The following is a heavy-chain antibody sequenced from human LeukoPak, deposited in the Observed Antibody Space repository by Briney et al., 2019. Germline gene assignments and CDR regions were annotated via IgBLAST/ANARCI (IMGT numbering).Heavy chain of an antibody. CDR3: AREYRGYCSGSSCYGWFDP. Sequence: SQTLSLTCTASGDSISSGNYYWSWIRQHPGKGLEWIGYIYYSGSTYYNPSLKSRVTVSMDTSKNQFSLKLNSVSAADTAVYYCAREYRGYCSGSSCYGWFDPWGQGTLVTVSS. CDR1: GDSISSGNYY. CDR2: IYYSGST. D-gene: IGHD2-15*01. V-gene: IGHV4-31*03. J-gene: IGHJ5*02.